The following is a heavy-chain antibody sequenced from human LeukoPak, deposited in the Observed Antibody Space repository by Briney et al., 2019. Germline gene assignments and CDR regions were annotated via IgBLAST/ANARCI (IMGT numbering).Heavy chain of an antibody. CDR2: ISGSGGST. CDR1: GFTFSSYA. J-gene: IGHJ3*02. CDR3: AKDLNELRYFDWLLPADAFDI. Sequence: GGSLRLSCAASGFTFSSYAMSWVRQAPGKGLEWVSAISGSGGSTYYADSVKGRFTISRDNSKNTLYLQMNSLRAEDTAVYYCAKDLNELRYFDWLLPADAFDIWGQGTMVTVSS. V-gene: IGHV3-23*01. D-gene: IGHD3-9*01.